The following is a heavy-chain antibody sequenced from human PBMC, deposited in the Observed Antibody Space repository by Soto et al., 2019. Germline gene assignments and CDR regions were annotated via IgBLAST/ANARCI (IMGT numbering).Heavy chain of an antibody. CDR1: GYTFTSYD. D-gene: IGHD7-27*01. CDR2: MNPNSGES. Sequence: ASVKVSCKASGYTFTSYDINWVRQATGQGPEWIGWMNPNSGESGYSQKFQGSVTMTRNTSISTAYMQLSSLKSDDSAVYYCATLLGEAFDVWGQGTTVTVSS. CDR3: ATLLGEAFDV. J-gene: IGHJ3*01. V-gene: IGHV1-8*01.